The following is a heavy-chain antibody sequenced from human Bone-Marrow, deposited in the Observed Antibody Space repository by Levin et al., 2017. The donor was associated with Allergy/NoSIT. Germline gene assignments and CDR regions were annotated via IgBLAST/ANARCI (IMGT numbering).Heavy chain of an antibody. CDR2: IWFDGSEK. CDR1: GFSFSIFA. CDR3: VRGEGDYVGDTFSL. J-gene: IGHJ3*01. Sequence: PGGSLRLSCAASGFSFSIFAMHWVRQAPGKGLEWVAVIWFDGSEKYYADSMKGRITISRDNSTNTLYLQMKSLRVEDTAAYYCVRGEGDYVGDTFSLWGQRTMVTVSS. V-gene: IGHV3-33*01. D-gene: IGHD4-17*01.